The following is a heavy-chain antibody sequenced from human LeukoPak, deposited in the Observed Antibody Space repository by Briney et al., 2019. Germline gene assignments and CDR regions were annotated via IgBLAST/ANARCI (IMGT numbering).Heavy chain of an antibody. J-gene: IGHJ4*02. Sequence: PGGSLRLSCTTSGFTFGDYGVNWVRQAPGKGLEWVGLIRSKPYGGTKEYAASVKGRFTISRDDSKSIAYLQMKSLQTEDTAVYFCTRISMQKPLDYWGQGTLVTVSS. CDR3: TRISMQKPLDY. D-gene: IGHD2-8*01. V-gene: IGHV3-49*04. CDR2: IRSKPYGGTK. CDR1: GFTFGDYG.